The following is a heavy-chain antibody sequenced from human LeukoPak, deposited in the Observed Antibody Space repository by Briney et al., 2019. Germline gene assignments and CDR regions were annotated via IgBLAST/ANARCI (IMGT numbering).Heavy chain of an antibody. CDR2: MNPNSGNT. D-gene: IGHD6-6*01. Sequence: ASVKVSCKASGYTLTSYDVNWVRQATGPGLEWMGWMNPNSGNTGYAQKLQGRVTMNRNTPISTAYMELSSLRSEDTAVYYCARGSIAANWFDPWGQGTLATVSS. CDR1: GYTLTSYD. CDR3: ARGSIAANWFDP. V-gene: IGHV1-8*01. J-gene: IGHJ5*02.